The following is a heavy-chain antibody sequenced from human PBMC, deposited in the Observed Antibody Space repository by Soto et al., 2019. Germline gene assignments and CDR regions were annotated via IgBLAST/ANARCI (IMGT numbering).Heavy chain of an antibody. CDR3: TRPADGGSGYTFDQ. CDR1: GFLFSGSA. D-gene: IGHD3-22*01. CDR2: IRSRANSYAT. J-gene: IGHJ4*02. Sequence: GGSLRLSCAASGFLFSGSALHWVRQASGKGLEWVGRIRSRANSYATSYAASVKGRFTISRDDSKNTAYLQMNSLKTEDTAVYYCTRPADGGSGYTFDQWGQGTLVTVSS. V-gene: IGHV3-73*01.